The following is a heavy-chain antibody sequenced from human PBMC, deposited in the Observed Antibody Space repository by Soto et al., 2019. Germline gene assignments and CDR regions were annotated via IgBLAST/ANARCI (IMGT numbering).Heavy chain of an antibody. CDR3: AREGSGGSDP. CDR2: IYYSGST. V-gene: IGHV4-59*01. Sequence: LSPTCTVSGGSISSYYWSWIRQPPGKGLEWIGYIYYSGSTNYNPSLKSRVTISVDTSKNQFSLKLSSVTAADTAVYYCAREGSGGSDPWGQGTLVTVSS. J-gene: IGHJ5*02. D-gene: IGHD2-15*01. CDR1: GGSISSYY.